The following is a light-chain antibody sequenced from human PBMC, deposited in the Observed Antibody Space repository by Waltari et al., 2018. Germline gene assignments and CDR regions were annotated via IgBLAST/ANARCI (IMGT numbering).Light chain of an antibody. CDR1: QGISNW. CDR2: GAS. V-gene: IGKV1-12*01. J-gene: IGKJ1*01. CDR3: QQGNSFPPT. Sequence: DIQMTQFPSAVSASVGDRVTMTCRASQGISNWLAWYQQKPGKAPKLLIYGASILQTGVPSRFSAGGSGTDFTLTTSNLQPDDFATYFCQQGNSFPPTFGQGTKVEVK.